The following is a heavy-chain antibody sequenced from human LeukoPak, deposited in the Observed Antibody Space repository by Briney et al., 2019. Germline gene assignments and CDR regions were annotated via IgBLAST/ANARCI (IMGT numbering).Heavy chain of an antibody. CDR1: GGSISSYY. D-gene: IGHD2-8*01. Sequence: SETLSLTCTASGGSISSYYWSWIRQPPGKGLEWIGYIYTSGSTNYNPSLKSRVTISVDTSKNQFSLKLSSVTAADTAVYYCAGSSYCTNGVCYGPNYYYYYMDVWGKGTTVTVSS. V-gene: IGHV4-4*09. J-gene: IGHJ6*03. CDR3: AGSSYCTNGVCYGPNYYYYYMDV. CDR2: IYTSGST.